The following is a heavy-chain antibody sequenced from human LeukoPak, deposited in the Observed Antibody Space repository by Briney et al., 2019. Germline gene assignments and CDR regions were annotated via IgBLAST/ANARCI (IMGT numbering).Heavy chain of an antibody. CDR3: AKCPTGYTKTFDS. Sequence: HTGGSLRLSCAASGFTVSSYAMSWVRQAPGKGLEWVSAISGSGSKTYCADSVKGRFTISRDNSKNTLYLQMNSLRAEDTAVYYCAKCPTGYTKTFDSWGQGTLVTVSS. V-gene: IGHV3-23*01. CDR2: ISGSGSKT. CDR1: GFTVSSYA. J-gene: IGHJ4*02. D-gene: IGHD6-13*01.